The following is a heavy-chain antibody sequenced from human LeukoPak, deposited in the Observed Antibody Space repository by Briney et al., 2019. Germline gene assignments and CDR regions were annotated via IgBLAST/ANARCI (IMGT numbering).Heavy chain of an antibody. V-gene: IGHV3-23*01. J-gene: IGHJ3*02. CDR2: VSGSGVST. CDR3: AKRVAEQSSSWYIDM. D-gene: IGHD1-1*01. CDR1: GFTFSSYTFSTYA. Sequence: PGGSLRLSCAASGFTFSSYTFSTYAMSWVRQAPGKGLEWVSAVSGSGVSTYYADSVKGRFTISRDNSKNTLFLQMDSLRAEDTAVYYCAKRVAEQSSSWYIDMWGQGTVVTVSS.